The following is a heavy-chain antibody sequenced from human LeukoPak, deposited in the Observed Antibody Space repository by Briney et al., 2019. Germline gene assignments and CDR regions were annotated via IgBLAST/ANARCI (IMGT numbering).Heavy chain of an antibody. CDR3: AKEAVAGTGY. V-gene: IGHV3-30*18. CDR2: ISYDGSNK. CDR1: GFTLRSYR. D-gene: IGHD6-19*01. Sequence: GGSLRLSCAASGFTLRSYRMHWVRQAPGKGLELVAVISYDGSNKYYADSVKGRFTISRDNSKNTLYLQMNSLRAEDTAVYYCAKEAVAGTGYWGQGTLVTVSS. J-gene: IGHJ4*02.